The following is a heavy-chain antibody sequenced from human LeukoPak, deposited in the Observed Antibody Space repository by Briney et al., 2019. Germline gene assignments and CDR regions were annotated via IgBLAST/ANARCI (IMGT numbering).Heavy chain of an antibody. V-gene: IGHV3-23*01. CDR2: ISSSGGTT. D-gene: IGHD5-24*01. CDR1: GSTFSTYA. J-gene: IGHJ4*01. CDR3: AEYRNRWPTNFDS. Sequence: PGGSLRLSCAASGSTFSTYAVNWVRQAPGKGLEWVSAISSSGGTTYYADSVKGRFSISRENSKNTLYLQINSLRAGDTAVYYCAEYRNRWPTNFDSWSQGTLVTVSA.